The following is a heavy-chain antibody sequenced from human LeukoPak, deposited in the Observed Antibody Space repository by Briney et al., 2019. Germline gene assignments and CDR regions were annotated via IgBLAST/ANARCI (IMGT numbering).Heavy chain of an antibody. CDR3: AKLLYYYDSSQPY. J-gene: IGHJ4*02. CDR1: GFIFSTYW. Sequence: PGGSLRLSCAASGFIFSTYWMSWVRQAPGKGLEWVANIKQDGSEKNYVDSVKGRFTISRDNAKNSLYLQMNSLRAEDTAVYYCAKLLYYYDSSQPYWGQGTLVTVSS. V-gene: IGHV3-7*03. D-gene: IGHD3-22*01. CDR2: IKQDGSEK.